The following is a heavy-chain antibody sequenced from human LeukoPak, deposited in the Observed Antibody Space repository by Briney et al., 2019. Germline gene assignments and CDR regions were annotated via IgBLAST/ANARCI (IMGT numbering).Heavy chain of an antibody. CDR1: GGSISSSSYY. V-gene: IGHV4-39*01. D-gene: IGHD3-22*01. Sequence: PSETLSLTCTVSGGSISSSSYYWGWIRQPPGKGLEGIGSIYYSGSTYYNPSLKSRVTISVDTSKNQFSLKLSSVTAADTAMYFCARERYYYDSTNYMAHYYLDYWGQGTLVTVSS. CDR3: ARERYYYDSTNYMAHYYLDY. CDR2: IYYSGST. J-gene: IGHJ4*02.